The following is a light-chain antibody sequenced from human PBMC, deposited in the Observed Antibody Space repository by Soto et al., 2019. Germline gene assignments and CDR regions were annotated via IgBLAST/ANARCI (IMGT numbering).Light chain of an antibody. Sequence: IRMTQSPSSVSASVGDTVTITSRASQGIRSWLAWYQQKPGTAPKILIYGTSTLRSGVPSRFSGSGSGTEFTLTISSLQPDDFATYYCQQYNTYSTFGQGTKVDIK. CDR3: QQYNTYST. V-gene: IGKV1-5*01. J-gene: IGKJ1*01. CDR1: QGIRSW. CDR2: GTS.